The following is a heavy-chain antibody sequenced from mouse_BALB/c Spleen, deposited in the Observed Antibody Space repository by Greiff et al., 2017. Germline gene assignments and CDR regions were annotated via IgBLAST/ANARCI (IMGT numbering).Heavy chain of an antibody. CDR3: ARGAMDY. CDR1: GYTFTSYW. Sequence: VQRVESGAELVKPGASVKLSCKTSGYTFTSYWIQWVKQRPGQGLGWIGEIFPGTGTTYYNEKFKGKATLTIDTSSSTAYMQLSSLTSEDSAVYFCARGAMDYWGQGTSVTVSS. CDR2: IFPGTGTT. V-gene: IGHV1S132*01. J-gene: IGHJ4*01.